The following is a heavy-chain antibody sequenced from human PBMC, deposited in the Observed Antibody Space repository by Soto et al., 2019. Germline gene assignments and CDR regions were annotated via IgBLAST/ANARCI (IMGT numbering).Heavy chain of an antibody. V-gene: IGHV3-23*01. CDR2: ISGSGGST. D-gene: IGHD3-9*01. J-gene: IGHJ4*02. Sequence: SLRLSCAASGFTFSSYAMSWVRQAPGKGLEWVSAISGSGGSTYYADSVKGRFTISRDNSKNTLYLQMNSLRAEDTAVYYCAKGPQTGFDWLFYYFDYWGQGTLVTVSS. CDR3: AKGPQTGFDWLFYYFDY. CDR1: GFTFSSYA.